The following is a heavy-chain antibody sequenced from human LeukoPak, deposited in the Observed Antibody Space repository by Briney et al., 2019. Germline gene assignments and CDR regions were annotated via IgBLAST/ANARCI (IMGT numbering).Heavy chain of an antibody. D-gene: IGHD6-13*01. Sequence: GGSLRLSCAASGFTFSSYAMSWVRQAPGKGLEWVSAISGSGGSTYYADSVKGRFTISRDNSKNTLYLQMDSLRAEDTAVYYCAKGQSGSSWENFDYWGQGTLVTVSS. CDR3: AKGQSGSSWENFDY. CDR1: GFTFSSYA. CDR2: ISGSGGST. V-gene: IGHV3-23*01. J-gene: IGHJ4*02.